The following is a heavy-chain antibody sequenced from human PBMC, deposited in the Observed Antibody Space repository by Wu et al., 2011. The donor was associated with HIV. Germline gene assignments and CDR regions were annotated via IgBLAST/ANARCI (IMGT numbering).Heavy chain of an antibody. CDR2: INPDSGGT. CDR3: ARAVNSDGYYPAY. J-gene: IGHJ4*02. CDR1: GYTFTGYY. Sequence: QVQLVQSGAEVKKPGASVKVSCKASGYTFTGYYIYWVRQAPGQGLEWMAWINPDSGGTKYAQNFQGRVTMTRDTTISTAYMELSRLRSDDTAIYYCARAVNSDGYYPAYWGQGTLVTVSS. D-gene: IGHD3-22*01. V-gene: IGHV1-2*02.